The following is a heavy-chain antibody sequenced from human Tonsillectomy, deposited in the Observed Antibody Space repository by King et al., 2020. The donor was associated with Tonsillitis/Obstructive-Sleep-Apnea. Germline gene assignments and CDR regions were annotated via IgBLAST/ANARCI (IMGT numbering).Heavy chain of an antibody. CDR1: GFTFSSYS. CDR2: ISSSSSYI. V-gene: IGHV3-21*01. D-gene: IGHD2-2*01. CDR3: ASLAWGVPAANDY. J-gene: IGHJ4*02. Sequence: QLVQSGGGLVKPGGSLRLSCAASGFTFSSYSMNWVRQAPGKGLEWVSSISSSSSYIYYADSVKGRFTISRDNAKNSLYLQMNSLRAEDTAVYYCASLAWGVPAANDYWGQGTLVTVSS.